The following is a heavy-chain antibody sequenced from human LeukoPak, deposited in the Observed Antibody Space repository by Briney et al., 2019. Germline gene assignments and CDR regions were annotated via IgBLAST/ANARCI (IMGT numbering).Heavy chain of an antibody. CDR1: GYTFTGYY. CDR2: INPNSGGT. Sequence: GASVKVSCKASGYTFTGYYMHWVRQAPGQGLEWMGWINPNSGGTNYAQKFQGRVTMTRDTSISTAYMELSRLRSDDTAVYFCARVGGGPATWFDPWGQGTLVTVSS. J-gene: IGHJ5*02. CDR3: ARVGGGPATWFDP. V-gene: IGHV1-2*02.